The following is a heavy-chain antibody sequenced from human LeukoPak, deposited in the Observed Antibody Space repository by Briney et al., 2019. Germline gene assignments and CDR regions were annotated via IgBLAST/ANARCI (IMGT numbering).Heavy chain of an antibody. J-gene: IGHJ4*02. Sequence: GASVKVSCKASGYTFTGYYMHWVRQAPGQGLEWMGWINPNSGGTNYAHKFQGRVTMTRDTSISTAYMELSRLRSDDTAVYYCARDTGNYDFWSGYRLFDYWGQGTLVTVSS. CDR2: INPNSGGT. CDR1: GYTFTGYY. V-gene: IGHV1-2*07. D-gene: IGHD3-3*01. CDR3: ARDTGNYDFWSGYRLFDY.